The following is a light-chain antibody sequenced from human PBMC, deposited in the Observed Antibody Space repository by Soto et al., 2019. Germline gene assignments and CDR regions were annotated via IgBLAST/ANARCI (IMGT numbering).Light chain of an antibody. V-gene: IGKV3-20*01. CDR2: GGS. CDR3: HQYGSSPRT. Sequence: EIVLTQSPGTLSVSPGEGATLSCRASPSISSSYLAWYQQNPGQAPRLLIYGGSTRASGIPDRFSGSGSGTNFTLTISSLEPEDFAVYYCHQYGSSPRTFGQGTKVEIK. J-gene: IGKJ1*01. CDR1: PSISSSY.